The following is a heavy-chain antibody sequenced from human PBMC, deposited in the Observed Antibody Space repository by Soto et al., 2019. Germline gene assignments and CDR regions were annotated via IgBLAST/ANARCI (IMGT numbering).Heavy chain of an antibody. CDR3: ARGITGTTFPQGEPKNWFDP. J-gene: IGHJ5*02. CDR1: GGTFSSYA. Sequence: GASVKVSCKASGGTFSSYAISWVRQAPGQGLEWMGGIIPIFGTANYAQKFQGRVTITADESTSTAYMGLSSLRSEDTAVYYCARGITGTTFPQGEPKNWFDPWGQGTLVTVSS. CDR2: IIPIFGTA. D-gene: IGHD1-7*01. V-gene: IGHV1-69*13.